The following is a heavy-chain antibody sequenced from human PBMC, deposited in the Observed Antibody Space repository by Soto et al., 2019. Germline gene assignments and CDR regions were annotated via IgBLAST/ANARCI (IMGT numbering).Heavy chain of an antibody. V-gene: IGHV1-18*01. Sequence: QVQLVQSGAEVKKPGASVKVSCKASGYTFTSYGISWVRQAPGKGLEWMGWISAYNGNTNYAQKLQGRVTMTTDTSTSTAYMELRRLRSDDTAVYYCARAVMGYCSGGSCYSEDYWGQGTMVTVSS. CDR1: GYTFTSYG. CDR2: ISAYNGNT. D-gene: IGHD2-15*01. J-gene: IGHJ4*02. CDR3: ARAVMGYCSGGSCYSEDY.